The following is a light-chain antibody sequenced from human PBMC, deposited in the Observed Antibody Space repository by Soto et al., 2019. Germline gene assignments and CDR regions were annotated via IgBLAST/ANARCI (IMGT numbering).Light chain of an antibody. CDR1: QSISRY. J-gene: IGKJ1*01. Sequence: DIQMTQSPSSLSASVGDRFTITCRASQSISRYLNWYQQKPGKAPKLLIYAASSLQSGVPSRFSGGGSGTDFTLTISSLQPEDFATYYCQESETFGQGTKVDIK. CDR2: AAS. CDR3: QESET. V-gene: IGKV1-39*01.